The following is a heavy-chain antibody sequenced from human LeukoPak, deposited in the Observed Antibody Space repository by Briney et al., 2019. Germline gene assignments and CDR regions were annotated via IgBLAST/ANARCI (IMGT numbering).Heavy chain of an antibody. CDR3: ARLGTEAGRHHGTDV. V-gene: IGHV3-7*01. Sequence: PGGSLRLSCAASGFTFTNFWMSWVRQAPGKGLEWVANIKEDGSEKHYVDSVEGRFTISRDNGKDSLYLQMDSLRVEDTGMYYCARLGTEAGRHHGTDVWGQGTTVTVSS. CDR1: GFTFTNFW. D-gene: IGHD6-19*01. J-gene: IGHJ6*02. CDR2: IKEDGSEK.